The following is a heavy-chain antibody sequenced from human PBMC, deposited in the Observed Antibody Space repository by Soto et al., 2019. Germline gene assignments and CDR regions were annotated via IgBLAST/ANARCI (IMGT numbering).Heavy chain of an antibody. CDR3: ATDQLWPEVIHCSGGSCYGD. Sequence: ASVKVSCKVSGYTLTELSMHWVRQAPGKGLEWMGGFDPEDGETIYAQKFQGRVTMTEDTSTDTAYMELSSLRSEDTAVYYCATDQLWPEVIHCSGGSCYGDWGQGTLVTVSS. J-gene: IGHJ4*02. D-gene: IGHD2-15*01. CDR1: GYTLTELS. CDR2: FDPEDGET. V-gene: IGHV1-24*01.